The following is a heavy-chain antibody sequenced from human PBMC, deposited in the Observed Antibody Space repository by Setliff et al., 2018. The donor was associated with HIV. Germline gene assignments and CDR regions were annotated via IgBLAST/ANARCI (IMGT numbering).Heavy chain of an antibody. CDR2: INAGDDNT. D-gene: IGHD5-12*01. Sequence: ASVKVSCKAFGYTFSTNAIHWVRQAPGQRLEWMGYINAGDDNTRYSEKFQGRVTITRDTSANTAYMELRSLKSDDTAVYYCARGKTWLRFLDYWGQGTLVTVSS. CDR3: ARGKTWLRFLDY. V-gene: IGHV1-3*01. CDR1: GYTFSTNA. J-gene: IGHJ4*02.